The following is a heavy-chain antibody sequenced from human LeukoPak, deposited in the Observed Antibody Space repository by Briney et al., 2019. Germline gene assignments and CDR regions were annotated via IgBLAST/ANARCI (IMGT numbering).Heavy chain of an antibody. CDR2: IINSGGGT. CDR1: GFTFSNYA. V-gene: IGHV3-23*01. J-gene: IGHJ4*02. Sequence: PGGSLRLSCAASGFTFSNYAMSWIRQAPGKGLEWVSAIINSGGGTYYADSVKGRFTISRDNSKNTLYLQMNSLRAEDTAVYYCAKDLWTFPDAHGNPRAFDYWGQGTLVTVSS. CDR3: AKDLWTFPDAHGNPRAFDY. D-gene: IGHD3/OR15-3a*01.